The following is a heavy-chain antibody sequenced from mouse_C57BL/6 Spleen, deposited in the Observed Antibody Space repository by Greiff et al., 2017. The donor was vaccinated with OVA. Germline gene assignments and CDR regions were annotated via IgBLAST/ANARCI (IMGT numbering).Heavy chain of an antibody. V-gene: IGHV1-7*01. CDR3: ARREDYGYPYYYAMDY. D-gene: IGHD2-2*01. Sequence: VKVVESGAELAQPGASVKLSCKASGYTFTSYWMHWVKQRPGQGLEWIGYINPSSGYTKYNQKFKDKATLTADKSSSTAYMQLSSLTYEDSAVYYCARREDYGYPYYYAMDYWGQGASDTVSS. CDR2: INPSSGYT. CDR1: GYTFTSYW. J-gene: IGHJ4*01.